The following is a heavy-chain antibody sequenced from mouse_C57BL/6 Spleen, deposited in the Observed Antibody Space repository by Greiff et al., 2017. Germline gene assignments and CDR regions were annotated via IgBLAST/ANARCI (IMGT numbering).Heavy chain of an antibody. D-gene: IGHD1-1*01. V-gene: IGHV3-6*01. CDR2: ISYDGSN. Sequence: VQLQQSGPGLVKPSQSLSLTCSVTGYSITSGYYWNWIRQFPGNKLEWMGYISYDGSNNYNPSLKNRISITRDTSKNQFFLKLNSVTTEDTATYYCARKAGYYGSIQYYFDYWGQGTTLTVSS. J-gene: IGHJ2*01. CDR1: GYSITSGYY. CDR3: ARKAGYYGSIQYYFDY.